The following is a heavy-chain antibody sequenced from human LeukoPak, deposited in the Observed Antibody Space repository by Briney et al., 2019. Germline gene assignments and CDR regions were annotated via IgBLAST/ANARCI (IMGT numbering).Heavy chain of an antibody. Sequence: GGSLRLSCAASGFTFSSYSMNWVRQAPGKGLEWVSYISSSSSTIYYADSVKGRFTISRDNAKNSLYLQMNSLRAEDTAVYYCARSPRSGYYYPNAFDIWRQGTMVTVSS. CDR2: ISSSSSTI. CDR1: GFTFSSYS. J-gene: IGHJ3*02. CDR3: ARSPRSGYYYPNAFDI. V-gene: IGHV3-48*01. D-gene: IGHD3-22*01.